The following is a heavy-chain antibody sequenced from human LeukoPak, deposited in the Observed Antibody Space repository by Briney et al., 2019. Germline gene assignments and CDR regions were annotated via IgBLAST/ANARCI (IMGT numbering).Heavy chain of an antibody. D-gene: IGHD3-22*01. J-gene: IGHJ6*03. CDR2: IIPIFGTA. Sequence: SVKVSCKASGGTFSSYAISWVRQAPGQGLEWMGGIIPIFGTANYAQKFQGRVTITADESTSTAYMELSSLRPEDTGVYYCARTSEITMIVGFPYYYYMDVWGKGTTVTISS. CDR3: ARTSEITMIVGFPYYYYMDV. CDR1: GGTFSSYA. V-gene: IGHV1-69*13.